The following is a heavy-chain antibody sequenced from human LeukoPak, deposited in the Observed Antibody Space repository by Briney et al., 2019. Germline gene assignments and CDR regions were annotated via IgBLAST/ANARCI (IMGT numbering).Heavy chain of an antibody. Sequence: PGRSLRLSCAASGFTFDDYAMHWVRQAPGKGLEWVSGISWNSGSIGYADSVKGRFTISRDNAKNSLYLQMNSLRAEDTALYYCAKDGDYDYVWGSYRYYFDYWGQGTLVTVSS. J-gene: IGHJ4*02. CDR3: AKDGDYDYVWGSYRYYFDY. V-gene: IGHV3-9*01. CDR1: GFTFDDYA. D-gene: IGHD3-16*02. CDR2: ISWNSGSI.